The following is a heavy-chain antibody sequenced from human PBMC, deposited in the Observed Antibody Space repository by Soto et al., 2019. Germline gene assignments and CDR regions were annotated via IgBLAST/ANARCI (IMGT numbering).Heavy chain of an antibody. J-gene: IGHJ5*02. Sequence: GGSLRLSCTASGFTFGDYAMSWFRQAPGKGLEWLGFIRSKAYGGTTEYAASVKGRFTISRDDSKSIAYLQMNSLKTEDTAVYYCTKPYYYDSSGYYFNWFDPWGQGTLVTVSS. CDR2: IRSKAYGGTT. D-gene: IGHD3-22*01. CDR3: TKPYYYDSSGYYFNWFDP. CDR1: GFTFGDYA. V-gene: IGHV3-49*03.